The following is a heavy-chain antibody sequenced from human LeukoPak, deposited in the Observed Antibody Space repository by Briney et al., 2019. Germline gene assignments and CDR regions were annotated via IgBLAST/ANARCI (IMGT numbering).Heavy chain of an antibody. V-gene: IGHV3-48*03. CDR3: ARWGHSDYSSFPTKFDC. Sequence: GGSLRLSCAASGFTFSSFQMNWVRQAPGKGLEWVSYIGGGDSQIFYADSVKGRFTISRDNAKNSLYLQMSSLRPEDTAIYYCARWGHSDYSSFPTKFDCWGQGTLVTVSS. J-gene: IGHJ4*02. D-gene: IGHD5-12*01. CDR2: IGGGDSQI. CDR1: GFTFSSFQ.